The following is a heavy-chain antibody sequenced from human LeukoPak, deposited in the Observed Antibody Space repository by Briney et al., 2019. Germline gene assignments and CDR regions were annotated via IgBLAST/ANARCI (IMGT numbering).Heavy chain of an antibody. CDR2: IYYSGST. J-gene: IGHJ6*03. CDR1: GGSISSYY. CDR3: ARIKGRDPYYYYMDV. V-gene: IGHV4-59*01. Sequence: SETLSLTCTVSGGSISSYYWSWIRQPPGKGLEWIGYIYYSGSTNYNPSLKSRVTISVDTSKNQFSLKLSSVTAADTAVYYCARIKGRDPYYYYMDVWGKGTTVTVSS.